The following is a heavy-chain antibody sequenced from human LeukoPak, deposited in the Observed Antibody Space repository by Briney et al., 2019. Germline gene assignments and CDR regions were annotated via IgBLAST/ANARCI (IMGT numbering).Heavy chain of an antibody. J-gene: IGHJ6*02. V-gene: IGHV1-46*01. D-gene: IGHD2-21*02. Sequence: ASVKVSRKASGYTFTSYYMHWVRQAPAQGLEWMGIINPSGGSTSYAQKFQGRVTMIRDTSTSTVYMELSSLRSEDTAVYYCARAYCGGDCYFYYYYGLDGWGQGTTVTVSS. CDR3: ARAYCGGDCYFYYYYGLDG. CDR1: GYTFTSYY. CDR2: INPSGGST.